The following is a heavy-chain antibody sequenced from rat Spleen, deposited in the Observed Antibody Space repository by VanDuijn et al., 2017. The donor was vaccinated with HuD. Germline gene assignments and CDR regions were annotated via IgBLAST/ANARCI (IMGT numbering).Heavy chain of an antibody. CDR3: TSSAGH. D-gene: IGHD3-2*01. Sequence: EVQLVESGGGLVQPGRSLKLSCAASGFTFRNHDMAWVRQVPTKGLEWVASISYEGSSTYYGDSVKGRFTISRDNAKNTLYLQMNSLRSEDTATYYCTSSAGHWGQGVMVTVSS. J-gene: IGHJ2*01. V-gene: IGHV5-22*01. CDR1: GFTFRNHD. CDR2: ISYEGSST.